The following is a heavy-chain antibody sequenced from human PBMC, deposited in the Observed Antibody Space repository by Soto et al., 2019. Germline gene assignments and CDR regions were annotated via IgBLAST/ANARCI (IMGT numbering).Heavy chain of an antibody. Sequence: KTSETLSLTCSVSGGSINSYWWSWIRQPAGKGLEWIGRVYSSGTTDYNPSLSSRATLSVETSKNQFSLKLSSVTAADTAVYYCARDIGSYAYGEGYWGQGIQVTVSS. D-gene: IGHD3-10*01. CDR1: GGSINSYW. V-gene: IGHV4-4*07. CDR3: ARDIGSYAYGEGY. CDR2: VYSSGTT. J-gene: IGHJ4*02.